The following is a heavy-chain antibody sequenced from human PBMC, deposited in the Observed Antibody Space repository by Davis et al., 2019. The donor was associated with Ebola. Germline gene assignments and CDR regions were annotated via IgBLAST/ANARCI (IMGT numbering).Heavy chain of an antibody. CDR3: ARLGVVPAAMPASNGY. CDR2: ISSSGSTI. CDR1: GFTFSSYG. Sequence: PGGSLRLSCAASGFTFSSYGMNWVRQAPGKGLEWVSYISSSGSTIYYADSVKGRFTISRDNAKNSLYLQMNSLRAEDTAVYYCARLGVVPAAMPASNGYWGQGTLVTVSS. V-gene: IGHV3-48*04. J-gene: IGHJ4*02. D-gene: IGHD2-2*01.